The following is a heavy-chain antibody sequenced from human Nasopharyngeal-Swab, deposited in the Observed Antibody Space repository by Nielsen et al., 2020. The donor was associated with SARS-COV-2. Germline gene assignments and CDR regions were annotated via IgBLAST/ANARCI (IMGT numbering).Heavy chain of an antibody. D-gene: IGHD6-19*01. CDR1: GFTLSSNS. CDR3: ASSTIVVAGRGTLGASFDY. CDR2: ISSSSSTK. Sequence: GGSLRLSCAASGFTLSSNSMNWVRQAPVKGLEWVSYISSSSSTKYNADSVKGRFTISRDNAKNSLYLQMNSLRDEDTAVYYCASSTIVVAGRGTLGASFDYWGQGTLVTVSS. J-gene: IGHJ4*02. V-gene: IGHV3-48*02.